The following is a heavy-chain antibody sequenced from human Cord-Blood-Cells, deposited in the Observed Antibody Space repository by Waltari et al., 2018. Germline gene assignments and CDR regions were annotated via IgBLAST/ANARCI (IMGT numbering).Heavy chain of an antibody. D-gene: IGHD6-19*01. V-gene: IGHV1-2*02. Sequence: QVQLVQSGAEVKKPGASVKVSCKASGYTFTGYYMHWVRQAPGQGLEWMGWINPNSGGTNYAQKFQGRVTMTRDTSISTAYMELRRLRSDDTAVYYCAGVLPLLYSGWGRTWFDPWGQGTLVTVSS. CDR2: INPNSGGT. J-gene: IGHJ5*02. CDR1: GYTFTGYY. CDR3: AGVLPLLYSGWGRTWFDP.